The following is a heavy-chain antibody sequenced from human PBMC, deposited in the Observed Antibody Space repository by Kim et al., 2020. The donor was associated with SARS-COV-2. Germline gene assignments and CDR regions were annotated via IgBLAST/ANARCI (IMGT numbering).Heavy chain of an antibody. D-gene: IGHD4-17*01. CDR3: ARQTDYPYYYYYGMDV. Sequence: SVKVSCKASGGTFSSYVISWVRQAPGQGLEWMGGIIPIFGTANYAQKFQGRVTITADESTSTAYMELSSLRSEDTAVYYCARQTDYPYYYYYGMDVWGQGTTVTVSS. CDR1: GGTFSSYV. V-gene: IGHV1-69*13. CDR2: IIPIFGTA. J-gene: IGHJ6*02.